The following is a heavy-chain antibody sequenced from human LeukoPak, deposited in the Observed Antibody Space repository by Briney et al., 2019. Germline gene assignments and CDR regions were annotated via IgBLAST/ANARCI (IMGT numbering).Heavy chain of an antibody. Sequence: GGSLRLSCAASGFTFSDYYMSWIRQAPGKGLEWVSYISSSGSTIYYADSVKGRFTISRDNAKNPLYLQMNSLRAEDTAVYYCARAYDFWSGYYTGIDYWGQGTLVTVSS. CDR1: GFTFSDYY. J-gene: IGHJ4*02. V-gene: IGHV3-11*04. D-gene: IGHD3-3*01. CDR3: ARAYDFWSGYYTGIDY. CDR2: ISSSGSTI.